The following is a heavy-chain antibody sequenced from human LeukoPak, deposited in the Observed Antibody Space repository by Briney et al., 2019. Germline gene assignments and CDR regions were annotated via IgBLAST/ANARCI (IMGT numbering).Heavy chain of an antibody. CDR2: IRYDGSNK. D-gene: IGHD2-15*01. J-gene: IGHJ4*02. Sequence: GGSLRLSCAASGFTFSSYGMHWVRQAPGKGLEWVAFIRYDGSNKYYADSVKGRFTTSRDNSKNTLYLQMNSLRAEDTAVYYCAKDAPYCSGGSCYSVFDYWGQGTLVTVSS. V-gene: IGHV3-30*02. CDR1: GFTFSSYG. CDR3: AKDAPYCSGGSCYSVFDY.